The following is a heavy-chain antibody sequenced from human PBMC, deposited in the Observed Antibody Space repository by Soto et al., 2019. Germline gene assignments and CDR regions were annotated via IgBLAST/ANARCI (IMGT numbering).Heavy chain of an antibody. Sequence: LRLSCAASGFTFSDYYMSWIRQPPGKGLEWIGYIYYSGSTYYNPSLKSRVTISVDTSKNQFSLKLSSVTAADTAVYYCARDLYYYDSSGYYHTPRYNWFDPWGQGTLVTVSS. J-gene: IGHJ5*02. CDR3: ARDLYYYDSSGYYHTPRYNWFDP. D-gene: IGHD3-22*01. CDR2: IYYSGST. V-gene: IGHV4-31*02. CDR1: GFTFSDYY.